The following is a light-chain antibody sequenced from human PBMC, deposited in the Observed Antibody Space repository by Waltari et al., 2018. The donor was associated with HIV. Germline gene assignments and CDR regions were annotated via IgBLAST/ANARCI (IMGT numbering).Light chain of an antibody. Sequence: EIVLTQSPGTLSLSPGERATISCRARQSVTNSFLAWYQQKPGLAPRLLHYGASSRATGIPDRVSGSGSGTDFTLTISRLEPEDFALYYCQQYGNSPFTFGPGTKVEMK. V-gene: IGKV3-20*01. CDR2: GAS. CDR1: QSVTNSF. J-gene: IGKJ3*01. CDR3: QQYGNSPFT.